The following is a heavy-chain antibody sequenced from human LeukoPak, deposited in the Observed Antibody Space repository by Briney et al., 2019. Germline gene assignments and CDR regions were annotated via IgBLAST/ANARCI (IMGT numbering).Heavy chain of an antibody. CDR1: GYSISSGYY. Sequence: SETLSLTCAVSGYSISSGYYWGWIRQPPGKGLECIGSISYSGTTSYDPSLKSRVTISLGTSKNQFSLRLSSVTAADTAVYYCARLGGYCSSTSCYMWGYNYYYYMDVWGKGTTVTVSS. D-gene: IGHD2-2*02. CDR3: ARLGGYCSSTSCYMWGYNYYYYMDV. J-gene: IGHJ6*03. CDR2: ISYSGTT. V-gene: IGHV4-38-2*01.